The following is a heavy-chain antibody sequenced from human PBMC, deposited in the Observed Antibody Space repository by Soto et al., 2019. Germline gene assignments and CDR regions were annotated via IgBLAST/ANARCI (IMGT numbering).Heavy chain of an antibody. CDR3: ASKDRSGWIFDY. V-gene: IGHV4-39*01. CDR2: IYYSGST. CDR1: GGSISSSSYY. Sequence: SETLSLTCTVSGGSISSSSYYWGWIRQPPGKGLEWIGSIYYSGSTYYNPSLKSRVTISVDTSKNQFSLKLSSVTAADTAVYYCASKDRSGWIFDYWGQGSLVTVSS. D-gene: IGHD6-19*01. J-gene: IGHJ4*02.